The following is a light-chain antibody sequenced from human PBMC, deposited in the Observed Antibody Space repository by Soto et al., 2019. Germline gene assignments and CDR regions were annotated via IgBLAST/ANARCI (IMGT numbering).Light chain of an antibody. J-gene: IGKJ2*01. CDR1: QSIGRW. CDR2: DAS. V-gene: IGKV1-5*01. Sequence: DIQMTQSPSTLSASVGDRVTISCRASQSIGRWLAWYQQKPGKAPKVLIYDASSLESGVPSRFSGSGFGTEFTLTINSLQPDDSATYYCQQYNSPATFGQGTKLEIK. CDR3: QQYNSPAT.